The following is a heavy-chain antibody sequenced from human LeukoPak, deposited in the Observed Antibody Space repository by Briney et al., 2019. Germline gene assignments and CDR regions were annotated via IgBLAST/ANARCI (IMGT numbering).Heavy chain of an antibody. CDR3: ARAGNYDYVWGSYRIDAFDI. J-gene: IGHJ3*02. D-gene: IGHD3-16*02. CDR1: GGTFSSYA. Sequence: ASVKVSCKASGGTFSSYAISWVRQAPGQGLEWMGWISAYNGNTNYAQKLQGRVTMTTDTSTSTAYMELRSLRSDDTAVYYCARAGNYDYVWGSYRIDAFDIWGQGTMVTVSS. V-gene: IGHV1-18*01. CDR2: ISAYNGNT.